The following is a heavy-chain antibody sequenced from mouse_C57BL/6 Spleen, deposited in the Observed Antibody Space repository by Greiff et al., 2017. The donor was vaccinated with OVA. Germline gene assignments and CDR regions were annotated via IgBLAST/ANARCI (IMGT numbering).Heavy chain of an antibody. V-gene: IGHV2-2*01. J-gene: IGHJ3*01. Sequence: QVQLLQSGPGLVQPSQSLSITCTASGFSLTSYGVHWVRQSPGKGLEWLGEIWSGGSTDYNAAFISRLSISNDNSKSQVFFKMNSQQADDTAIYYCARKADYDYGFAYWGQGTLVTVSA. D-gene: IGHD2-4*01. CDR1: GFSLTSYG. CDR2: IWSGGST. CDR3: ARKADYDYGFAY.